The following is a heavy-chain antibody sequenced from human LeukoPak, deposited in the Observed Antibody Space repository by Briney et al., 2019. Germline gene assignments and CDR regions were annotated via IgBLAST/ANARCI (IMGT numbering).Heavy chain of an antibody. J-gene: IGHJ6*02. CDR3: ARGGSIFGVVIYYYYYGMDV. V-gene: IGHV3-13*01. D-gene: IGHD3-3*01. CDR2: IGTAGDT. Sequence: GGSLRLSCAASGFTFSSYDMHWVRQATGKGLEWVSAIGTAGDTYYPGSVKGRFTISGENAKNSLYLQMNSLRAEDTAVYYCARGGSIFGVVIYYYYYGMDVWGQGTTVTVSS. CDR1: GFTFSSYD.